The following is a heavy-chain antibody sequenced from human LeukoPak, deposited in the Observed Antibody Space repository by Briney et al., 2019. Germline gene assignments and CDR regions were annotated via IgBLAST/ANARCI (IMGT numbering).Heavy chain of an antibody. V-gene: IGHV3-74*01. CDR1: EFTFSRYW. D-gene: IGHD4/OR15-4a*01. J-gene: IGHJ6*02. CDR3: ARDLTYGMDV. Sequence: GGSLRLSCAASEFTFSRYWMHWVRQAPGKGLVWVSHINSDGSSTNYADSVKGRFTISRDNAKNTLSLKMNSLRAEDTAVYYCARDLTYGMDVWGQGTTVTVSS. CDR2: INSDGSST.